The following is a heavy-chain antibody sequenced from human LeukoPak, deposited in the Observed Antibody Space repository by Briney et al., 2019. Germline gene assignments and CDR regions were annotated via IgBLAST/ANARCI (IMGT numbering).Heavy chain of an antibody. CDR1: GGSISSSIYY. J-gene: IGHJ4*02. D-gene: IGHD2-8*02. Sequence: SETLSLTCIVSGGSISSSIYYWAWVRQPPGKGLEWIGTVFYNGATQYSPSLRSRVTISIDTSTNQFSLKLSSVTAADTAVYYCARENTVVDYWGQGTLVTVSS. V-gene: IGHV4-39*07. CDR3: ARENTVVDY. CDR2: VFYNGAT.